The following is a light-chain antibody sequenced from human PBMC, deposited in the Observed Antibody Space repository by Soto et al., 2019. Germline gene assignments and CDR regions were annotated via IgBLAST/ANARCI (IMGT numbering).Light chain of an antibody. V-gene: IGKV3-15*01. Sequence: EIVMTQSPATLSVSPGERATLSCRASQSVSSNLAWYQQKPGQAPKLLIYDASTRATGIPARFSGSGSGTEFTPTISSLQSADFSVYYCQQYNNCPPWTFGQGTKVEIK. CDR3: QQYNNCPPWT. CDR1: QSVSSN. CDR2: DAS. J-gene: IGKJ1*01.